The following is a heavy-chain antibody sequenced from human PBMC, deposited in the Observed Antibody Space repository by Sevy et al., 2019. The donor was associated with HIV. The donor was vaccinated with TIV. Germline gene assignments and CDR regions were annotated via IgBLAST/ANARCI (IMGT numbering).Heavy chain of an antibody. CDR3: ARDLFSGGNAVYGY. V-gene: IGHV3-21*01. J-gene: IGHJ4*02. CDR1: GFTFSSYA. CDR2: INAISSNI. D-gene: IGHD2-15*01. Sequence: GGSLRLSCAASGFTFSSYAMNWVRQAPGKGLEWVSSINAISSNIYYADSVKGRFTISRENAENPLYLQMNSVRAEDTAVYYCARDLFSGGNAVYGYWGQGTLVTVSS.